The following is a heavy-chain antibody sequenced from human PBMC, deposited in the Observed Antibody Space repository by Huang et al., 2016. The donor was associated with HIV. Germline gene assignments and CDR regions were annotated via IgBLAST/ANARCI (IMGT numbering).Heavy chain of an antibody. V-gene: IGHV4-39*01. CDR1: GSSISSSYY. D-gene: IGHD1-20*01. Sequence: QLQLQESGPGLVKPSETLSLTCTVSGSSISSSYYWGWIRQPPGTGLEWIGNIYYSGNIYYNPSLNSQVTISVDTSKNHISLKVDSVTAADTAVYYCARPLTGTTALGYWGQGTLVTVSS. CDR3: ARPLTGTTALGY. J-gene: IGHJ4*02. CDR2: IYYSGNI.